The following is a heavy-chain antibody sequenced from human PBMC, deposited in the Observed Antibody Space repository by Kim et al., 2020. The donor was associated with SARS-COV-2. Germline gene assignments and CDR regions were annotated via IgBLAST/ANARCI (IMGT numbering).Heavy chain of an antibody. V-gene: IGHV4-59*01. CDR1: GGSIRTYY. CDR2: IYYSGST. J-gene: IGHJ4*02. CDR3: PRGDPLDY. Sequence: SETLSLTCTVSGGSIRTYYWSWIRQPPGKGLEWIGYIYYSGSTNYNPSLKSRVTMSVDTSKNQFSLKLSSVTSADTAVYFCPRGDPLDYWGQGTLVTVSS.